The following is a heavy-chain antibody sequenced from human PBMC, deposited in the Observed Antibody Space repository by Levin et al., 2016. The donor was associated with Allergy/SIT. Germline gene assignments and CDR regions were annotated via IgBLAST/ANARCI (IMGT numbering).Heavy chain of an antibody. V-gene: IGHV3-23*01. CDR2: ISGSGGST. CDR1: GFTFSSYA. CDR3: AKVVKGSYGYTPPLFDY. Sequence: GGSLRLSCAASGFTFSSYAMSWVRQAPGKGLEWVSAISGSGGSTYYADSVKGRFTISRDNSKNTLYLQMNSLRAEDTAVYYCAKVVKGSYGYTPPLFDYWGQGTLVTVSS. J-gene: IGHJ4*02. D-gene: IGHD5-18*01.